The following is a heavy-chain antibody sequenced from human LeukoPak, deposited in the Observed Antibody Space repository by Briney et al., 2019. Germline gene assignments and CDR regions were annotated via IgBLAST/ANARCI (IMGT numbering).Heavy chain of an antibody. CDR2: INYSGTT. D-gene: IGHD1-1*01. CDR3: ARLRGGVQLWGD. CDR1: GGSFSSPSYF. J-gene: IGHJ4*02. V-gene: IGHV4-39*01. Sequence: SETLSLTCTVSGGSFSSPSYFCGWISQAPGMGLEWIATINYSGTTFYNPSLKSRLTTSVDTSNNQFSLKLSSVPAAATAVYYCARLRGGVQLWGDWGQGALVTVSS.